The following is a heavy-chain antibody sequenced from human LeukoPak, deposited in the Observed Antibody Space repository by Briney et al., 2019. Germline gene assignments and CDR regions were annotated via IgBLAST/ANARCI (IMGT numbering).Heavy chain of an antibody. V-gene: IGHV3-48*03. CDR2: ISSSGSTI. CDR1: GFTFSSYE. J-gene: IGHJ6*04. D-gene: IGHD5-18*01. CDR3: ARNGRGYSYGYYYYYGMDV. Sequence: GGSLRLSCAASGFTFSSYEMNWVRQAPGKGLEWVSYISSSGSTICYADSVKGRFTISRDNAKNSLYLQMNSLRAEDTAVYYCARNGRGYSYGYYYYYGMDVWGKGTTVTVSS.